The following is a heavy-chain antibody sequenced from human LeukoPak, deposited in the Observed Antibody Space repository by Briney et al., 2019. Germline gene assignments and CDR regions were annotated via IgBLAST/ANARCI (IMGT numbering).Heavy chain of an antibody. CDR1: GYTLTELS. CDR2: FYPEDGET. CDR3: ATSMYSSSSSCYYGMDV. V-gene: IGHV1-24*01. D-gene: IGHD6-6*01. J-gene: IGHJ6*02. Sequence: ASVKVSCKVSGYTLTELSMHWVRQAPGKGLEWMGGFYPEDGETIYAQKFQGRVTMTEDTSTDTAYMELSSLRSEDTAVYYCATSMYSSSSSCYYGMDVWGQGTTVTVSS.